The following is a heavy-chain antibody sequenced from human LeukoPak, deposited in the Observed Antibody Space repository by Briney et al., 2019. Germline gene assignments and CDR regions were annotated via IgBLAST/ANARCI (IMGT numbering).Heavy chain of an antibody. V-gene: IGHV4-38-2*01. D-gene: IGHD4-23*01. CDR1: GYSISSGYY. CDR3: ARSTFAGGNVNFDY. Sequence: SETLSLTCAVSGYSISSGYYWGWIRQPPGKGLEWIGSIYHSGSTYYNPSLKSRVTISVDTSKNQFSLKLSSVNGADTAVYYCARSTFAGGNVNFDYWGQGTLVTVSS. CDR2: IYHSGST. J-gene: IGHJ4*02.